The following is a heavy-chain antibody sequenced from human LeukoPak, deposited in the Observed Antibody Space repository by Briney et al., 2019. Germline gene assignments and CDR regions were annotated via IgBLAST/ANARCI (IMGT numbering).Heavy chain of an antibody. J-gene: IGHJ6*03. V-gene: IGHV4-59*01. CDR1: GGSISSYY. D-gene: IGHD6-13*01. CDR2: IYYSGST. CDR3: ARVGHSAFGYYSSYMDV. Sequence: SETLSLTCTVSGGSISSYYWSWIRQPPGKGLEWIGYIYYSGSTNYNPSLKSRVTISVDTSKNQFSLKLSSVTAADTAVYYCARVGHSAFGYYSSYMDVWGKGATVTISS.